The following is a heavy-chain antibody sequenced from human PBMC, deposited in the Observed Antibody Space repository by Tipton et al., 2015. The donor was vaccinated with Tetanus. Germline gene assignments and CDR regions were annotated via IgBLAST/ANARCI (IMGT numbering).Heavy chain of an antibody. J-gene: IGHJ4*02. CDR1: GGSISSSDHY. CDR2: IHYSGNT. Sequence: TLSLTCSVSGGSISSSDHYWGWIRQHPGKGLEWIGYIHYSGNTFYKPSLKSRVTISVDTSKKQFSLKMTSVTAADTAVYFCARLVKQWLVPEDYWGQGTLVTVS. D-gene: IGHD6-19*01. CDR3: ARLVKQWLVPEDY. V-gene: IGHV4-31*03.